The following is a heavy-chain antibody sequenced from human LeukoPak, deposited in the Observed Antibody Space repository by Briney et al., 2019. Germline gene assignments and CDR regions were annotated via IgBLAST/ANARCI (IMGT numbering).Heavy chain of an antibody. CDR1: GFTFSSYA. D-gene: IGHD5/OR15-5a*01. CDR2: ISIDGDNE. CDR3: AREPSGNFGQLVSSAEYFQH. J-gene: IGHJ1*01. Sequence: GGSLRLSCAASGFTFSSYAIHWVRQAPGKGLEWVADISIDGDNEYYADSVRGRFMISRDNSKNIVYLQMNSLTIEDTAVYYCAREPSGNFGQLVSSAEYFQHWGQGTRVTVSS. V-gene: IGHV3-30-3*01.